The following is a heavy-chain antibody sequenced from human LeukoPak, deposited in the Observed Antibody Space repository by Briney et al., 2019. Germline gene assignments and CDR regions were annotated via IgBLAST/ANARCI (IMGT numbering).Heavy chain of an antibody. J-gene: IGHJ6*04. CDR2: INHSGST. CDR1: GGSFSGYY. D-gene: IGHD4-17*01. V-gene: IGHV4-34*01. Sequence: SETLSLTCAVYGGSFSGYYWSWIRQPPGKGLEWIGEINHSGSTNYNPSLMSRVTISVDTSKNQFSLKLSSVTAADTAVYYCARVFGAYGDYYYYGMDVWGKGTTVTVSS. CDR3: ARVFGAYGDYYYYGMDV.